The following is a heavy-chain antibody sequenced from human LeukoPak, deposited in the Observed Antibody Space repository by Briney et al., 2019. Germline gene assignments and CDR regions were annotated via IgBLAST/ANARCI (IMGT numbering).Heavy chain of an antibody. J-gene: IGHJ4*02. CDR1: GFTFSSYE. CDR2: ISSSGNII. V-gene: IGHV3-48*03. D-gene: IGHD3-22*01. CDR3: ARGFHRYSYDSGAYSIY. Sequence: GGSLRLSCAASGFTFSSYEMNWVRRAPGKGLEWVSYISSSGNIIYYADSVKGRFTISRDNAKNSLYLQMNSLRAEDTAVYYCARGFHRYSYDSGAYSIYWGQGTLVTVSS.